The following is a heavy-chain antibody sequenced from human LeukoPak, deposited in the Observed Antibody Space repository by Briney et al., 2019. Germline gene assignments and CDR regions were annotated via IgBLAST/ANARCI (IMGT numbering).Heavy chain of an antibody. D-gene: IGHD6-13*01. CDR1: GGFNINCVYY. CDR3: ARLEAAGDYYYGMDV. CDR2: IYYSGYT. J-gene: IGHJ6*04. V-gene: IGHV4-31*03. Sequence: PSQTVPHTCIVTGGFNINCVYYWTWIPHHPGKALEWIVHIYYSGYTYYSPSLKSRLTLSLDTPQNQFSLKLSSVTAADTAGYYCARLEAAGDYYYGMDVWGKGTTVTVSS.